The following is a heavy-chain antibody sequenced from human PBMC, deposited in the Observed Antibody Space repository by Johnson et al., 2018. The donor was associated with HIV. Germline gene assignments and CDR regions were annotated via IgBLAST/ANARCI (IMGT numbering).Heavy chain of an antibody. D-gene: IGHD2-21*01. V-gene: IGHV3-30*04. CDR2: ISYDGSNK. CDR3: AKPQPPIVVVITDAFDI. J-gene: IGHJ3*02. Sequence: QVQLVESGGGVVQPGRSLRLSCAASGFTFSSYAMHWVRQAPGKGLEWVAVISYDGSNKYYADSVKGRFTISRDNSKNTLYLQMNSLRAEDTAVYYCAKPQPPIVVVITDAFDIWGQGSMVTVSS. CDR1: GFTFSSYA.